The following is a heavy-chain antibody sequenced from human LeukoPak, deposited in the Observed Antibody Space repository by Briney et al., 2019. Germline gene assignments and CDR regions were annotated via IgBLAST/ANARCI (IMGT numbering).Heavy chain of an antibody. CDR2: ISPSNGNT. Sequence: GASVKVSCKASGYTFTSYGISWVRQAPGQGLEWVGWISPSNGNTNYAQKLQGRVTMTTDTSTSTAYMEVTSLKSDDTAVYYCGTFDLYSNNWYYFTWGQGTLVTVSS. CDR1: GYTFTSYG. CDR3: GTFDLYSNNWYYFT. J-gene: IGHJ4*02. V-gene: IGHV1-18*01. D-gene: IGHD1-7*01.